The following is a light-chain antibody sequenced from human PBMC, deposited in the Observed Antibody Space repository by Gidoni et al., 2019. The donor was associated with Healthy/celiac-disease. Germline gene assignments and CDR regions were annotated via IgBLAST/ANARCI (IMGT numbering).Light chain of an antibody. CDR2: GAS. V-gene: IGKV3-20*01. CDR1: QSVSNSY. J-gene: IGKJ2*01. CDR3: QQYGSSPRT. Sequence: EIVLTQSPGTLSLSPGERATLSCRASQSVSNSYLAWYQQKPGQAPRLLIYGASSRATGIPDMFSGSGSGTDFTLTISRLGPEDFAVYYCQQYGSSPRTFGQGTKLEIK.